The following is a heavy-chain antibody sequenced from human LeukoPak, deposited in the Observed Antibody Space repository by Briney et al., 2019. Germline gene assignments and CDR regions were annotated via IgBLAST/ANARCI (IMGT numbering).Heavy chain of an antibody. J-gene: IGHJ6*04. V-gene: IGHV3-74*01. CDR1: GFTFSSYW. CDR2: INTDGSST. D-gene: IGHD4-23*01. CDR3: ARGWLGGTGMDV. Sequence: GGSLRLSCAASGFTFSSYWMHWVRQAPGKGLVWVSRINTDGSSTSYADSVKGRFTISRDNAKNTLYLQMNRLRADDTAEYYCARGWLGGTGMDVWGKGTTVTVSS.